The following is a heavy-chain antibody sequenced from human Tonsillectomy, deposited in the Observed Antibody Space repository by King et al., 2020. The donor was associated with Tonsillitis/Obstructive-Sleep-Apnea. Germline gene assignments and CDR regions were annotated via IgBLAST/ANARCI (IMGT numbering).Heavy chain of an antibody. Sequence: VQLVESVGGLVQPVGSLRLSCAASGFTVSSYSMNWVRQAPGKGLEWVSYMCSSSSTIYYADAVKGLFTISRDNAKNSLYLQMNCLRDEDTAVYYCARSQYYDFWSGPGGWYFDLWGRGTLVTVSS. CDR1: GFTVSSYS. CDR2: MCSSSSTI. D-gene: IGHD3-3*01. CDR3: ARSQYYDFWSGPGGWYFDL. J-gene: IGHJ2*01. V-gene: IGHV3-48*02.